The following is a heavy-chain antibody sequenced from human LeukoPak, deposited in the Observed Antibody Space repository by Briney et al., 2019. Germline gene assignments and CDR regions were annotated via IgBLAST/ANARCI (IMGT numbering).Heavy chain of an antibody. V-gene: IGHV4-59*11. CDR1: DDSFSSHY. CDR2: ISYIGST. CDR3: ARDVVTVTKGFDI. J-gene: IGHJ3*02. Sequence: PSETLSLTCAVSDDSFSSHYWTWIRQPPGKGLEWIGYISYIGSTNYNPSLKSRVTISIDTSRNQFSLRLSSVTAADTAVYYCARDVVTVTKGFDIWGQGTMVSVSS. D-gene: IGHD4-17*01.